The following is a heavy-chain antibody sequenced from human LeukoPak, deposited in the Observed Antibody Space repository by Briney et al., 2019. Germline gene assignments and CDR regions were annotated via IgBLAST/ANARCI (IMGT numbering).Heavy chain of an antibody. CDR2: ISSSSSHI. CDR1: GFTFSSYS. J-gene: IGHJ4*02. Sequence: GGSLRLSCAASGFTFSSYSMNWVRQAPGKGLEWVSSISSSSSHIYYADSVKGRFTISRDNAKNSLYLQMNSLRAEDTAVYYCARAREFVFDYWGQGTLVTVSS. CDR3: ARAREFVFDY. D-gene: IGHD3-10*01. V-gene: IGHV3-21*01.